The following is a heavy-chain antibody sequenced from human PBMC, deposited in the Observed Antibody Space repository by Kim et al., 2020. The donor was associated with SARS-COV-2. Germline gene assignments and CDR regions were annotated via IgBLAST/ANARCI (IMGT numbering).Heavy chain of an antibody. CDR2: IYYSGST. CDR3: AREPRRGSSYYYGMDV. V-gene: IGHV4-59*13. J-gene: IGHJ6*02. D-gene: IGHD6-19*01. Sequence: SETLSLTCTVSGGSISSYYWSWIRQPPGKGLEWIGYIYYSGSTNYNPSLKSRVTISVDTSKNQFSLKLSSVTAADTAVYYCAREPRRGSSYYYGMDVWGQGTTVTVSS. CDR1: GGSISSYY.